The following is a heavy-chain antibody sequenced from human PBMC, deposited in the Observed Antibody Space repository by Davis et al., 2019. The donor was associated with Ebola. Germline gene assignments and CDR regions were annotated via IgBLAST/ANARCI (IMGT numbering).Heavy chain of an antibody. V-gene: IGHV5-10-1*01. CDR2: IDPSDSYT. Sequence: GESLKISCKGSGYSFTSYWISWVRQMPGKGLEWMGRIDPSDSYTNYSPSFQGHVTISADKSISTAYLQWSSLKASDTAMYYCARREDYYDSSGYWGIWGQGTMVTVSS. D-gene: IGHD3-22*01. J-gene: IGHJ3*02. CDR3: ARREDYYDSSGYWGI. CDR1: GYSFTSYW.